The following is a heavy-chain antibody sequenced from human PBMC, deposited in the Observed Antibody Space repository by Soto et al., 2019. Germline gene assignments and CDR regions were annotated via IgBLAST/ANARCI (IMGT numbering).Heavy chain of an antibody. CDR2: IIPIFGTA. CDR3: ARGIRYGSGSYYFDY. D-gene: IGHD3-10*01. CDR1: GDTFSSYA. V-gene: IGHV1-69*13. Sequence: SVKVSCKASGDTFSSYAISWVRQAPGQGLEWMGGIIPIFGTANYAQKFQGRVTITADESTSTAYMELSSLRSEDTAVYYCARGIRYGSGSYYFDYWGQGTLVTVSS. J-gene: IGHJ4*02.